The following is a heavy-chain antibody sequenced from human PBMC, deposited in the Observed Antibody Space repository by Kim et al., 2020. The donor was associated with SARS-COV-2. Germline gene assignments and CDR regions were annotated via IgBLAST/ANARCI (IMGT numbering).Heavy chain of an antibody. D-gene: IGHD2-2*01. V-gene: IGHV4-39*01. CDR2: IYYSGST. J-gene: IGHJ4*02. CDR3: ARRAKSGYGTSQDY. Sequence: SETLSLTCTVSGGSISSSSYYWGWIRQPPGKGLEWIGSIYYSGSTYYNPSLKSRVTISVDTSKNQFSLKLSSVTAADTAVYYCARRAKSGYGTSQDYWGQGTLVTVS. CDR1: GGSISSSSYY.